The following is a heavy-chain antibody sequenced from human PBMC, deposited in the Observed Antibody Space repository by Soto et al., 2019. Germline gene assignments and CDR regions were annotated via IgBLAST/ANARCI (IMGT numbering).Heavy chain of an antibody. CDR1: GGSFSGYY. V-gene: IGHV4-34*01. CDR2: IHHSGST. CDR3: ARGHLSGYCSSSSCYTDAYYYGMDV. D-gene: IGHD2-2*03. J-gene: IGHJ6*02. Sequence: SETLSLTCAVYGGSFSGYYWTCIRQHPGKGLEWIGEIHHSGSTNYTPSLKSRVTISVDTSKNQFSLKLSSVTAADTAVYYCARGHLSGYCSSSSCYTDAYYYGMDVWSQGTTVTVSS.